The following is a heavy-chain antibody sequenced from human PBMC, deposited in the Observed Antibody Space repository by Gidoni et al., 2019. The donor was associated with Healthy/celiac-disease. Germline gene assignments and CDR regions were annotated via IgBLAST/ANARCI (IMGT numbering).Heavy chain of an antibody. V-gene: IGHV3-15*01. CDR1: GFTFSNAW. CDR3: TTSKYYDSSGYYY. CDR2: IKSKTDGGTT. J-gene: IGHJ4*02. Sequence: EVQLVESGGGLVKPGGSLRLSCAAPGFTFSNAWMSWVRQAPGKGLEWVGRIKSKTDGGTTDYAAPVKGRFTISRDDSKNTLYLQMNSLKTEDTAVYYCTTSKYYDSSGYYYWGQGTLVTVSS. D-gene: IGHD3-22*01.